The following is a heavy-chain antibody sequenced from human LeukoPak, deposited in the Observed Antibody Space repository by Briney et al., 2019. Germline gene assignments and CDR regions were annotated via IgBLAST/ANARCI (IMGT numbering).Heavy chain of an antibody. J-gene: IGHJ5*02. CDR1: GFTFRNYA. Sequence: QPWGSLRLSCGASGFTFRNYAMSRVRQAPGKGLEWVSASSGSGRSTYYADSVKGRFTISRDNSKNTLYLQMNSLRAEDTALYYCAKDGFSSSWYNWFDPWGQGTLVTVSS. CDR2: SSGSGRST. CDR3: AKDGFSSSWYNWFDP. V-gene: IGHV3-23*01. D-gene: IGHD6-13*01.